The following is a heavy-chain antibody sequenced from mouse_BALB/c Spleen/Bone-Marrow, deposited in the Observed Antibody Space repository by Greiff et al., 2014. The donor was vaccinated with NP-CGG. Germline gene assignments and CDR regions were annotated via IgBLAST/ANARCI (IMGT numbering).Heavy chain of an antibody. CDR3: AGGVYYDYGAMDY. Sequence: EVKLQESGPSLVKPSQTLSLTCSVTGDSITSGYWNWIRKFPGNKLEYMGYISYSGSTYYNPSLKSRISITRDTSKNQYYLQLNSVTTEDTATYYCAGGVYYDYGAMDYWGQGTSVTVSS. CDR2: ISYSGST. CDR1: GDSITSGY. D-gene: IGHD2-4*01. J-gene: IGHJ4*01. V-gene: IGHV3-8*02.